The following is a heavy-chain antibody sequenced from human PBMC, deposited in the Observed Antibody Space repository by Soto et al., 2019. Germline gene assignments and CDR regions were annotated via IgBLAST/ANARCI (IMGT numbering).Heavy chain of an antibody. CDR1: GFTVSSNY. Sequence: GGSLRLSCAASGFTVSSNYMSWVRQAPGKGLEWVSAISGSGGSTYYADSVKGRFTISRDNSKNTLYLQMNSLRAEDTAVYYCAKDPHYDYIWGSDYWGQGTLVTVSS. V-gene: IGHV3-23*01. CDR2: ISGSGGST. D-gene: IGHD3-16*01. CDR3: AKDPHYDYIWGSDY. J-gene: IGHJ4*02.